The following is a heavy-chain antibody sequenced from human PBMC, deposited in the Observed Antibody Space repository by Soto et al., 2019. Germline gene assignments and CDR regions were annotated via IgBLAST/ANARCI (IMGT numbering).Heavy chain of an antibody. CDR2: INHSGST. V-gene: IGHV4-34*01. CDR1: GGSFSGYY. J-gene: IGHJ4*02. CDR3: ARAWLRFSLDY. Sequence: SETLSLTCAVYGGSFSGYYWSWIRQPPGKGLEWIGEINHSGSTNYNPSLKSRVTISVDTSKNQFSLKLSSVTAADTAVYYCARAWLRFSLDYWRQGTLVTV. D-gene: IGHD5-12*01.